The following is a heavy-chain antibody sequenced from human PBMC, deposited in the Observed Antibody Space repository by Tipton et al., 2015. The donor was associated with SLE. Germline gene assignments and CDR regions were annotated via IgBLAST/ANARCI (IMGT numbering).Heavy chain of an antibody. CDR3: TRDGRSPA. Sequence: QLVQSGAEVKKPGASVKVSCKASGYTFTSYGISWVRQAPGQGLEWMGRIIPIIGTANYAQKFQGRVTIIADESTSTAYMELSSLRSEDTAVYYCTRDGRSPAWGQGTLVTVSS. J-gene: IGHJ5*02. CDR1: GYTFTSYG. CDR2: IIPIIGTA. V-gene: IGHV1-69*11.